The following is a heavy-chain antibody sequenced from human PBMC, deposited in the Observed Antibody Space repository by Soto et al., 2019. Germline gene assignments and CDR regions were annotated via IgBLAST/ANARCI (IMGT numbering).Heavy chain of an antibody. J-gene: IGHJ4*02. D-gene: IGHD6-13*01. CDR3: TKDGTYSRNWPYCFGN. Sequence: EVKLLESGGGLVQPGGSLRLSCAASGFTFSTYVMTWVRQAPGKGVEWVSSISGSVGSTYYEDSVKGRFIISRDNSKNTLSLPMNTVRAEDTAVYCCTKDGTYSRNWPYCFGNWGQGTLVTVSS. V-gene: IGHV3-23*01. CDR2: ISGSVGST. CDR1: GFTFSTYV.